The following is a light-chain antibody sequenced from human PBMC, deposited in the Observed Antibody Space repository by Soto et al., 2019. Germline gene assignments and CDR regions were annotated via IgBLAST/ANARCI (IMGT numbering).Light chain of an antibody. V-gene: IGLV2-23*02. CDR1: SSDVGSCNC. CDR2: EVN. Sequence: QSALTQPASVSGSPGQSITISCTGTSSDVGSCNCVSWYQQHPGKAPTLMIYEVNKRPSGVSNRFSGSKSGNTASLTISGLQDEDEADYDCCSSVGSPNWVFGGGTKLTVL. CDR3: CSSVGSPNWV. J-gene: IGLJ3*02.